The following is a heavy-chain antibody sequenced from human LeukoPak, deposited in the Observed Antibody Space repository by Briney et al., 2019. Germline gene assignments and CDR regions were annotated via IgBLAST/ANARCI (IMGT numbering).Heavy chain of an antibody. Sequence: GGSLRLSCAASGFTFSSYEMNWVRQAPGKGLEWVSYISSSGSTIYYADSVKGRFTISRDNAKNSLYLQMNSLRAEDTAVYYCARGKLWYDSSGYYYFDYWGQGTLVTVSS. D-gene: IGHD3-22*01. J-gene: IGHJ4*02. CDR3: ARGKLWYDSSGYYYFDY. V-gene: IGHV3-48*03. CDR2: ISSSGSTI. CDR1: GFTFSSYE.